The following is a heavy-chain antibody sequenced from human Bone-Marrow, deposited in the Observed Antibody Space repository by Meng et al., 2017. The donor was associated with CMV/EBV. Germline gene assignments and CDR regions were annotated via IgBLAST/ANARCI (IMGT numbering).Heavy chain of an antibody. D-gene: IGHD2-2*01. J-gene: IGHJ3*02. CDR3: ARGRNPYANNAFDI. CDR2: MNPNSGNT. Sequence: ASVKVSCKASGYTFTSYDINWVRQATGQGLEWMGWMNPNSGNTGYAQKVQGRVTMTRNTSISTAYMELSSLRSEDTAVYYFARGRNPYANNAFDIWVQGTMVTVPS. V-gene: IGHV1-8*01. CDR1: GYTFTSYD.